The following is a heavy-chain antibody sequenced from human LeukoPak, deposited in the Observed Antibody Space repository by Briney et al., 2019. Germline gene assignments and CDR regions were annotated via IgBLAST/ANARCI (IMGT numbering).Heavy chain of an antibody. CDR2: ISSSGGST. V-gene: IGHV3-23*01. Sequence: PGGSLRLSCAASGFTFSSHAMSWVRQAPGKGLEWVSTISSSGGSTNYADSVKGRFTISRDNSKNTLYLRMNSLRAEDTAVYYCAKVSGEDCGGDCYYFDYWGQGTLVTVSS. J-gene: IGHJ4*02. CDR3: AKVSGEDCGGDCYYFDY. D-gene: IGHD2-21*02. CDR1: GFTFSSHA.